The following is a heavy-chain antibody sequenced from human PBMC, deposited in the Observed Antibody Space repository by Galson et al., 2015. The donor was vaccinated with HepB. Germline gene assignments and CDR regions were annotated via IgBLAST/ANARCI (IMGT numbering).Heavy chain of an antibody. CDR1: GGTFSSYA. CDR3: ARTPARGYCSSTSCYSAPPRRYYYYYGMDV. J-gene: IGHJ6*02. D-gene: IGHD2-2*02. Sequence: SCAASGGTFSSYAISWVRQAPGQGLEWMGGIIPIFGTANYAQKFQGRVTITADESTSTAYMELSSLRSEDTAVYYCARTPARGYCSSTSCYSAPPRRYYYYYGMDVWGQGTTVTVSS. V-gene: IGHV1-69*01. CDR2: IIPIFGTA.